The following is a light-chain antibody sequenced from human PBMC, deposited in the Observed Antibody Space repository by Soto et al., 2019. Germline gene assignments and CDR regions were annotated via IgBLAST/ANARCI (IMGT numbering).Light chain of an antibody. CDR2: WAS. J-gene: IGKJ4*01. CDR3: QQYYCIPLT. Sequence: DVVMTQSPDSLAVSLGERATINCKSSQSVLYSSNNKNYLAWYQQKPGQPPKLLIYWASTRESGVPARFSGSGSGTDFTLTIVSLQAEDVAVYYCQQYYCIPLTFGGGTKVEIK. V-gene: IGKV4-1*01. CDR1: QSVLYSSNNKNY.